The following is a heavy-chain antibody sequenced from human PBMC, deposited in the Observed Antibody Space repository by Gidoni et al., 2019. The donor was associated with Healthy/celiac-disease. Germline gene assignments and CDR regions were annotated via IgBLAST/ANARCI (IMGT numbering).Heavy chain of an antibody. D-gene: IGHD4-17*01. J-gene: IGHJ4*02. CDR3: ARALHDYGDYVLGY. V-gene: IGHV3-30*03. CDR2: ISYDVSNK. Sequence: VRQAPGKGLEWVAVISYDVSNKYYADSVKGRFTISRDNSKNTLYLQMHSLRAEDTAVYYCARALHDYGDYVLGYWGQGTLVTVSS.